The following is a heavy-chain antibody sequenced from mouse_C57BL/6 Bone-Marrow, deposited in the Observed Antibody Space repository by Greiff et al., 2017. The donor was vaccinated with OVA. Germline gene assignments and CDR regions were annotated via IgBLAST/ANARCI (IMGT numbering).Heavy chain of an antibody. CDR3: TTGLGRAWFAY. CDR1: GFNIKDDY. D-gene: IGHD4-1*01. V-gene: IGHV14-4*01. CDR2: IDPENGDT. Sequence: VQLQQSGAELVRPGASVKLSCTASGFNIKDDYMHWVKQRPEQGLEWIGWIDPENGDTEYASKFQGKATITADTSSNTAYLQLSSLTSEDTAVDYCTTGLGRAWFAYWGQGTLVTVSA. J-gene: IGHJ3*01.